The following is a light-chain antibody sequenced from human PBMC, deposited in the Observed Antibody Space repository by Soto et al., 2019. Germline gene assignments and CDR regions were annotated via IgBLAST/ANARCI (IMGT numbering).Light chain of an antibody. Sequence: QSVLTQPPSASGTPGQRVTISCSGSSSNIGSNTVNWYQQLPGTAPKLLIYSNNQRPSGVPDRFSGSKSGTSASLAISGLQSEDEADYYCAAWDDSLVVFGGGTKHRP. J-gene: IGLJ2*01. CDR1: SSNIGSNT. CDR2: SNN. V-gene: IGLV1-44*01. CDR3: AAWDDSLVV.